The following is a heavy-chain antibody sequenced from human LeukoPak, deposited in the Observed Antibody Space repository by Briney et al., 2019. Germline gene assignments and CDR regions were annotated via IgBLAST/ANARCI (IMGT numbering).Heavy chain of an antibody. Sequence: SETLSLTCSVSDDSITMYYWTWIRQPPGKGLEWIGYIYYSGSTNYNPSLKSRVTISVDTSKNQFSLKLSSVTAADTAVYYCARERYCSGGSCYFSWFDPWGQGTLVTVSS. J-gene: IGHJ5*02. V-gene: IGHV4-59*01. CDR2: IYYSGST. D-gene: IGHD2-15*01. CDR1: DDSITMYY. CDR3: ARERYCSGGSCYFSWFDP.